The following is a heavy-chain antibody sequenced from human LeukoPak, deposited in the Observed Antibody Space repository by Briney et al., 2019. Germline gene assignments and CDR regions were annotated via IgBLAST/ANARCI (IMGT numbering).Heavy chain of an antibody. CDR2: INLNSGGT. Sequence: ATVKVSCKASGYTFTGYYMHWVRQAPGQGLESMGWINLNSGGTDYAQKFQGRVTMTRDTSISTAYMELSRLRSDDTAVYYCARDFSGYSYGYFDYWGQGALVTVSS. D-gene: IGHD5-18*01. CDR3: ARDFSGYSYGYFDY. J-gene: IGHJ4*02. CDR1: GYTFTGYY. V-gene: IGHV1-2*02.